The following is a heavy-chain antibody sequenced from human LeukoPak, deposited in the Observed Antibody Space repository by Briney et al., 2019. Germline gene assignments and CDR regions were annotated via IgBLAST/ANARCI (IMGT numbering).Heavy chain of an antibody. D-gene: IGHD6-13*01. J-gene: IGHJ4*02. CDR1: GLTFSDYS. V-gene: IGHV3-23*01. CDR2: ISAGGGST. CDR3: AKDAAGPEY. Sequence: GGSLRLSCAASGLTFSDYSMTWVRQAPGKGLFWVSGISAGGGSTYYADSVKGRFTISRDNSRNTLYLQMNSLRAEDTVVYYCAKDAAGPEYWGQGTLVTVSS.